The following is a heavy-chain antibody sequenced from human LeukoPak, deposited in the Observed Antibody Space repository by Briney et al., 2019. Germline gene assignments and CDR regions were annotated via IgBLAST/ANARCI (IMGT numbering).Heavy chain of an antibody. CDR1: GGSISSGSYY. CDR3: ARLDYDLDY. Sequence: PSETLSLTCTVSGGSISSGSYYWSWIRQPAGKGLEWIGRIYTSGSTNYNPSLKSRVTISVDTFKNQLSLKLRSVTAADTAVYYCARLDYDLDYWGQGILVTVSS. V-gene: IGHV4-61*02. J-gene: IGHJ4*02. D-gene: IGHD3-3*01. CDR2: IYTSGST.